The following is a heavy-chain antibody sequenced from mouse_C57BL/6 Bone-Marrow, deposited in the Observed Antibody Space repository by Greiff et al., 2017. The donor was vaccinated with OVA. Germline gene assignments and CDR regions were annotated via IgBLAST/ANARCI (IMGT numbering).Heavy chain of an antibody. CDR1: GYTFTSYW. Sequence: QVQLQQPGAELVMPGASVTLSCKASGYTFTSYWMHWVKQRPGQGLEWIGEIDPSDSYTNYNQKFTGKSTLTVEKSYSAAYMQLSSRTSEDSAVYYCARRGAMDYWGQGTSVTVSS. J-gene: IGHJ4*01. CDR2: IDPSDSYT. CDR3: ARRGAMDY. V-gene: IGHV1-69*01.